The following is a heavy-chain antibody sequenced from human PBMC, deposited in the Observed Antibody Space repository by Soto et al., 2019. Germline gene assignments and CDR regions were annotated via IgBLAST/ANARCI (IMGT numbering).Heavy chain of an antibody. J-gene: IGHJ6*02. CDR1: GFTFSSYA. CDR3: ARDLGIAVAGRLSNYYYYGMDV. D-gene: IGHD6-19*01. Sequence: LRLSCAASGFTFSSYAMHWVRQAPGKGLEWVAVISYDGSNKYYADSVKGRFTISRDNSKNTLYLQMNSLRAEDTAVYYCARDLGIAVAGRLSNYYYYGMDVWGQGTTVTVSS. CDR2: ISYDGSNK. V-gene: IGHV3-30-3*01.